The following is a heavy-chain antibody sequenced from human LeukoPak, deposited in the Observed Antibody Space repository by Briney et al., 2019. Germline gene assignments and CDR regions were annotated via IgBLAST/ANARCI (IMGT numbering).Heavy chain of an antibody. J-gene: IGHJ6*02. D-gene: IGHD6-19*01. CDR1: GGSISSSSYS. V-gene: IGHV4-39*01. Sequence: SETLSLTCTVSGGSISSSSYSWGWIRQPPGKGLEWIGSIYYSGSTYYNPSLKSRVTISVDTSKNQFSLKLSSVTAADTAVYYCASGDGSGWGAPYYYYGMDVWGQGTTVTVSS. CDR2: IYYSGST. CDR3: ASGDGSGWGAPYYYYGMDV.